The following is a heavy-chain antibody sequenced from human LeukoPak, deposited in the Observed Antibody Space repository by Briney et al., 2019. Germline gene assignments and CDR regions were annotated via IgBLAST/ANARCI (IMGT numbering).Heavy chain of an antibody. J-gene: IGHJ4*02. D-gene: IGHD3-16*01. CDR3: ARASGVGFSYVIADS. CDR2: ISDSGST. Sequence: PSETLSLTCTDSGGSIRSFYWNWIRQPPGKGLEWIGYISDSGSTYYNPSLKSRVTMSVDTSKNQFFLKLSSVTAADTALYFCARASGVGFSYVIADSWGRGDLGTVSS. V-gene: IGHV4-59*01. CDR1: GGSIRSFY.